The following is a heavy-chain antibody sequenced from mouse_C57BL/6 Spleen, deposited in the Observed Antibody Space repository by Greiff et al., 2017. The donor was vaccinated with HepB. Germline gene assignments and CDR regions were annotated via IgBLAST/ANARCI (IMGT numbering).Heavy chain of an antibody. J-gene: IGHJ2*01. D-gene: IGHD2-5*01. V-gene: IGHV1-52*01. CDR1: GYTFTSYW. Sequence: QVQLQQPGAELVRPGSSVKLSCKASGYTFTSYWMHWVKQRPIQGLEWIGNIDPSDSETHYNQKFKDKATLTVDKSSSTAYMQLSSLTSEDSAVYYCAREAYYSNYFDYWGQGTLSQSPQ. CDR2: IDPSDSET. CDR3: AREAYYSNYFDY.